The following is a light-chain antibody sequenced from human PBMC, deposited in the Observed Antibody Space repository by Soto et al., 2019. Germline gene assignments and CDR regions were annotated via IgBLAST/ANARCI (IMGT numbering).Light chain of an antibody. CDR3: HQYYTTPWT. V-gene: IGKV4-1*01. Sequence: DSVMTQSPDSLAVSLGEMATINCKSSQSVLYSSNNKNYLAWYQQKAGQPPNLIIYWASTRKSGVPDRFSGSGSGTEFTLTISSLQAEDVAVYYCHQYYTTPWTFGQGTRVELK. CDR1: QSVLYSSNNKNY. CDR2: WAS. J-gene: IGKJ1*01.